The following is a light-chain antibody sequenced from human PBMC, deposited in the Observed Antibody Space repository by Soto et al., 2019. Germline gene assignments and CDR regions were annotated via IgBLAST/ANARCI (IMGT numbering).Light chain of an antibody. CDR1: QSVSSY. CDR3: LQRSKCPPWT. J-gene: IGKJ1*01. V-gene: IGKV3-11*01. Sequence: EIVLTQSPATLSLSPGERATLSCRASQSVSSYFAWYQQKPGQAPRLLIYDASNRATGIPARLSGRGSGTDFTLTTSSQEPEDFSVYYCLQRSKCPPWTFGQGTKVGLK. CDR2: DAS.